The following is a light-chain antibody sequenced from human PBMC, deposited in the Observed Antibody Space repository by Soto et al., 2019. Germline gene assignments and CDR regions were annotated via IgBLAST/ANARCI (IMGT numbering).Light chain of an antibody. CDR2: SNA. Sequence: QSVLTQPPSASGTPGQRGIIFCSGSTSNIGSNAVSWYQQLPGTAPKLLIYSNAKRPSGVSDRFSGSRSGTSAPLAISELQSEDESDNFCAAWDDRLNGGIFAGGT. CDR3: AAWDDRLNGGI. V-gene: IGLV1-44*01. CDR1: TSNIGSNA. J-gene: IGLJ2*01.